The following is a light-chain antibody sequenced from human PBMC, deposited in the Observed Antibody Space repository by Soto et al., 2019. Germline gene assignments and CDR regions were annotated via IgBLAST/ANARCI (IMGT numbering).Light chain of an antibody. Sequence: AIQMTQSPSSLSASVGDRVTITCRASQGIRNNLGWYQQKPGKAPNLLIYAASSLQSGVPSRFSGSGSGTNFTLTISSLQPEDFATYFCLQDYIYPLTFGGGTKVEIK. J-gene: IGKJ4*01. V-gene: IGKV1-6*01. CDR2: AAS. CDR1: QGIRNN. CDR3: LQDYIYPLT.